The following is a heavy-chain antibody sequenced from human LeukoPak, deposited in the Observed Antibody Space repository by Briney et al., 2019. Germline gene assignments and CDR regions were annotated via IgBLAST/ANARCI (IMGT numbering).Heavy chain of an antibody. CDR2: IIPIFGTA. J-gene: IGHJ5*02. CDR3: ARERGGSCSSTSCYTFRFDP. D-gene: IGHD2-2*02. V-gene: IGHV1-69*01. CDR1: GGTFSSYA. Sequence: GASVKVSCKASGGTFSSYAISWVRQAPGQGLEWMGGIIPIFGTANYAQKFQGRVTITADESTSTAYMELSSLRSEDTAVYYCARERGGSCSSTSCYTFRFDPWGQGTLVTVSS.